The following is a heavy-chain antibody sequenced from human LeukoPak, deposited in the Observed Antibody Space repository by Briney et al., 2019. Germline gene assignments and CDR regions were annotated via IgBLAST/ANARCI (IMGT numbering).Heavy chain of an antibody. V-gene: IGHV1-69*13. D-gene: IGHD5-12*01. CDR1: GYTFTGYY. CDR3: ARDLLSVDNYDALDI. CDR2: IVPMFGTD. J-gene: IGHJ3*02. Sequence: ASVKVSCKASGYTFTGYYMHWVRQAPGQGLEWMGGIVPMFGTDVYAQRFQGRVTVTADESTTTAYMELISLTSEDTAMYYCARDLLSVDNYDALDIWGQGTMVTVSS.